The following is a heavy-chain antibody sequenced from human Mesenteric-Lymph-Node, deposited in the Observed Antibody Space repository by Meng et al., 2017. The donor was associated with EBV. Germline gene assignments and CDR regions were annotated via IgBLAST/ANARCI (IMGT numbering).Heavy chain of an antibody. D-gene: IGHD7-27*01. V-gene: IGHV1-18*01. CDR2: ISGYSGYT. CDR1: GYDFTTYG. J-gene: IGHJ4*02. Sequence: HVQLVQSGAEVKKPGASVKVSCKASGYDFTTYGISWVRQAPGQGLEWMAWISGYSGYTDYSEKLQGRVTVTTDTSTSTAYMELRSLRSDDTAMYYCARQLGTGHFDYWGQGTLVTVSS. CDR3: ARQLGTGHFDY.